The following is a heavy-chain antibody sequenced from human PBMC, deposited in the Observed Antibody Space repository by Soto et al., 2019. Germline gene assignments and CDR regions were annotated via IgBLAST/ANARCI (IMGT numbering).Heavy chain of an antibody. CDR3: ARDGGLLDARWHYEL. J-gene: IGHJ2*01. CDR1: GYSFTNYC. V-gene: IGHV1-46*01. Sequence: QVQLVQSGADVKKPGTSVKVSCKAAGYSFTNYCMYWVRQAPGQGLEWMGMINPRTGSTRYAQKFHDRVTLTRDTSTTTVYMELITLISDDTAVYYCARDGGLLDARWHYELWGPGTLVTVSS. D-gene: IGHD2-15*01. CDR2: INPRTGST.